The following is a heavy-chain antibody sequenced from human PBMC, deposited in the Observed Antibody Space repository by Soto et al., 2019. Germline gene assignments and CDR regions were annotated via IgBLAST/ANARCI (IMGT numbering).Heavy chain of an antibody. J-gene: IGHJ4*02. Sequence: PSETLSLTCAVSGGSIIRSNWWNWVRQPPGKGLEWIGEIYHSGSTYYKPSLKSRVAMSVDTSKNQFSLKLTSATAADTAVYYCARRDWSGSTSHFYFDYWGQGVLVTVSS. V-gene: IGHV4-4*02. D-gene: IGHD3-9*01. CDR2: IYHSGST. CDR3: ARRDWSGSTSHFYFDY. CDR1: GGSIIRSNW.